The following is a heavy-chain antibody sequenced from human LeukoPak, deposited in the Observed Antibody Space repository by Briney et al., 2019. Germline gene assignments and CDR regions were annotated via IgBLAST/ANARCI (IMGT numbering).Heavy chain of an antibody. CDR3: ARYRGATDGALDI. Sequence: GGSLRLSCAASGFTFSSVDYWMTWVRQAPGKGLEWVANIKYDGSQKYYVDSVKDRFTISRDNAKNSLYLQMNSLRAEDTAVYYYARYRGATDGALDIWGQGTMVTVSS. D-gene: IGHD1-26*01. CDR2: IKYDGSQK. CDR1: GFTFSSVDYW. J-gene: IGHJ3*02. V-gene: IGHV3-7*01.